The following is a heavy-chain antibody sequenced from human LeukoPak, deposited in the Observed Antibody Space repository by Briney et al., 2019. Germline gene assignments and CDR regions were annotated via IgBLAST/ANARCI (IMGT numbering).Heavy chain of an antibody. J-gene: IGHJ2*01. Sequence: SETLSLTCAVYGGSFSGYYWSWIRQPPGKGLEWIGEINHSGSTNYNPSLKSRVTISVDTSKNQFSLKLSSVTAADTAVYYCARPPFGGEPAYYDYVWGSYRSPWYFDLWGRGTLVTVSS. CDR1: GGSFSGYY. V-gene: IGHV4-34*01. CDR3: ARPPFGGEPAYYDYVWGSYRSPWYFDL. CDR2: INHSGST. D-gene: IGHD3-16*02.